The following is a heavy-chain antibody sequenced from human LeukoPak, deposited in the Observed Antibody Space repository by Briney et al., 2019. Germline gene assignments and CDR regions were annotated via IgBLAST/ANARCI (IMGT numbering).Heavy chain of an antibody. CDR2: TYYRSKWYS. CDR3: VRDPESSYEWGPFDP. CDR1: GDSVSRNSAS. V-gene: IGHV6-1*01. J-gene: IGHJ5*02. Sequence: SQTLSLTCAISGDSVSRNSASWNWIRQSPSRGLEWLGRTYYRSKWYSDYAVSVKSRIIINPDTSKNQFSLHLNSVTPEDTAVYYCVRDPESSYEWGPFDPWGQGTLVTVSS. D-gene: IGHD1-14*01.